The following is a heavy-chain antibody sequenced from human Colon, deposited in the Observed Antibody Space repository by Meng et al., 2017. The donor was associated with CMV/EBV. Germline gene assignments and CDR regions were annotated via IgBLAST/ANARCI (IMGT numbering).Heavy chain of an antibody. J-gene: IGHJ4*02. Sequence: ASVNVSCKASGYTFTSYDINWVRQATGQGLEWMGWMNPNSGNTGYAQKFQGRVTMTRNTSISTAYMELSSLRSEDTAVYYCARGKWGYDFWSGYPNFDYWGQGTLVTVSS. CDR1: GYTFTSYD. D-gene: IGHD3-3*01. CDR2: MNPNSGNT. V-gene: IGHV1-8*01. CDR3: ARGKWGYDFWSGYPNFDY.